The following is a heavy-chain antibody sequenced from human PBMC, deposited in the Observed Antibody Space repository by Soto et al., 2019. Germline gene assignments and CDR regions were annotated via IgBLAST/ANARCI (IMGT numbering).Heavy chain of an antibody. V-gene: IGHV4-59*01. Sequence: SETLSLTWTVSCGSIISGYWSWIRQPPGKGLEWIGYISYSGNTNCNPSLKSRVTMSVDTPKNQFSLRLSSVTTADTAVYYCAGLRGYAGSPIDYWGQGTLVTVSS. CDR2: ISYSGNT. D-gene: IGHD2-15*01. CDR1: CGSIISGY. J-gene: IGHJ4*02. CDR3: AGLRGYAGSPIDY.